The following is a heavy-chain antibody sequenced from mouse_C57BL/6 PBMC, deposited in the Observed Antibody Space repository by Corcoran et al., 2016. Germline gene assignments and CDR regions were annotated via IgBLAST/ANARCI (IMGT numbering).Heavy chain of an antibody. Sequence: QIQLVQSGPELKKPGETVKISCKASGYTFTTYGMSWVKQAPGKGLKWMGWINTYSGVPTYADDFKGRFAFSLETSASTAYLQINNLKNEDTATYFCARKVPEAMDYWGQGTSVTVSS. CDR2: INTYSGVP. V-gene: IGHV9-3*01. CDR3: ARKVPEAMDY. CDR1: GYTFTTYG. J-gene: IGHJ4*01. D-gene: IGHD2-14*01.